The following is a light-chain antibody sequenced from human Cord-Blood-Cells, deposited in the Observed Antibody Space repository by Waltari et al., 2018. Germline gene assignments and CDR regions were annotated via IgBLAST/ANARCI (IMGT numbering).Light chain of an antibody. J-gene: IGKJ2*01. CDR3: QQYYSTPYT. V-gene: IGKV1-NL1*01. Sequence: DIQMTQSPSSLSASVGDRVTITCRASQGISNSLAWYQQKPGKAPNLLIYAASRLEIGVPSRFSGSGSGTDYTLTISSLKPEDFATYYCQQYYSTPYTFGQGTKLEIK. CDR1: QGISNS. CDR2: AAS.